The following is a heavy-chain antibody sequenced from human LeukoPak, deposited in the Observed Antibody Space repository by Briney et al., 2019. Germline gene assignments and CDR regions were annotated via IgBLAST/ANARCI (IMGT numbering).Heavy chain of an antibody. CDR2: IRYDESNT. CDR3: AKTSLSWSGYCLGDYYYYYMDV. D-gene: IGHD3-3*01. V-gene: IGHV3-30*02. CDR1: GFIFTNYC. J-gene: IGHJ6*03. Sequence: GGSLRLSCAASGFIFTNYCMHWVRQAPGKGLEWEAFIRYDESNTFYADSVKGRFTISRDNSKNTLYLQMNSLRVEDTAVYYCAKTSLSWSGYCLGDYYYYYMDVWGKGTTVTVYS.